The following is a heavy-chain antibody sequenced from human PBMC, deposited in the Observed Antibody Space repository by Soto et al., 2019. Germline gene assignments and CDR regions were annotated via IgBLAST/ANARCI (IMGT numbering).Heavy chain of an antibody. CDR2: NYYSGIT. Sequence: WTWIRQHPGKGLEWIGYNYYSGITYYNPSLKSRVTISLDTSTNQFSLKLSSVTAADTAVYYCARGSSIAGLYYGMDVWGQGTTVTVSS. D-gene: IGHD6-6*01. V-gene: IGHV4-31*02. J-gene: IGHJ6*02. CDR3: ARGSSIAGLYYGMDV.